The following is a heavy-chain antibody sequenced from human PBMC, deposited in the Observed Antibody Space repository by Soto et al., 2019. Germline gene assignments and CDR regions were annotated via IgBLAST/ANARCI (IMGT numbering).Heavy chain of an antibody. CDR2: ISRSSTGI. J-gene: IGHJ6*02. V-gene: IGHV3-48*02. D-gene: IGHD3-10*01. CDR1: GFTFSLYS. CDR3: ARAVTWGLDV. Sequence: EVQLVESGGGLVQPGGSLRLSCAASGFTFSLYSMSWVRQAPGKGLEWVSYISRSSTGIHYADSVKGRFTISRDDATNSMHLQMNGLRDGATAVYYCARAVTWGLDVWGQGTTVSISS.